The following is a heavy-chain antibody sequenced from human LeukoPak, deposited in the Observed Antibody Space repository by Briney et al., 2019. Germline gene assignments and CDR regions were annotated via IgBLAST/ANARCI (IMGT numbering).Heavy chain of an antibody. V-gene: IGHV3-66*01. D-gene: IGHD3-10*01. CDR2: IHSNGST. J-gene: IGHJ6*01. Sequence: AGGSLRLSCAASGFTVSSNYMSWVRQPPGKGLEWGSVIHSNGSTYYADSVKGRFTISRDNSKNTLYRQMNSLRAEDTAVYCCARDQVTIVRGVIYYYGMDVWGQGTTVTVSS. CDR3: ARDQVTIVRGVIYYYGMDV. CDR1: GFTVSSNY.